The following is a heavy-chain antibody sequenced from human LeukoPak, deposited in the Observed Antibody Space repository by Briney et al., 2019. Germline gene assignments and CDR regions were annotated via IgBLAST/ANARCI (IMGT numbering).Heavy chain of an antibody. CDR2: IKQDGSEK. D-gene: IGHD2-2*01. V-gene: IGHV3-7*01. CDR3: ARDHCSSTSCYNYYYYYMDV. J-gene: IGHJ6*03. Sequence: GGSLRLSCAASGFTFSSYWMSWVRQAPGMGLEWVANIKQDGSEKYYVDSVKGRFTISRDNAKNSLYLQMNSLRAEDTAVYYCARDHCSSTSCYNYYYYYMDVWGKGTTVTVSS. CDR1: GFTFSSYW.